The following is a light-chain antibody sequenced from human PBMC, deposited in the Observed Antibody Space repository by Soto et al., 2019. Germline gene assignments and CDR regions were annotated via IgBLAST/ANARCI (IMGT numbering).Light chain of an antibody. J-gene: IGKJ2*01. V-gene: IGKV1-5*01. CDR2: DAS. Sequence: DIPMTQSPSTLSASVGDRVTITCRASLSISDWLAWYQQKPGKAPKLLIYDASSLKSGVPSRFSGSGSGTDFTLTISSLQPDDFATYYCQQYTSFPYTFGQGTNLEI. CDR1: LSISDW. CDR3: QQYTSFPYT.